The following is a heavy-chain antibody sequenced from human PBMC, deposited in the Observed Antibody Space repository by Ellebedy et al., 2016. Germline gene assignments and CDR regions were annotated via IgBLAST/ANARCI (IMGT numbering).Heavy chain of an antibody. CDR1: GFTFSTYS. CDR2: ISYDRDDG. V-gene: IGHV3-30-3*01. J-gene: IGHJ4*02. CDR3: ARSDNPDFDY. D-gene: IGHD1-1*01. Sequence: GESLKISXAASGFTFSTYSMHWVRQAPGQGLEWVALISYDRDDGYYADSVKGRFTISRDNSKNTLYLQMHSLRVEDTAVYYCARSDNPDFDYWGQGTLVTVSS.